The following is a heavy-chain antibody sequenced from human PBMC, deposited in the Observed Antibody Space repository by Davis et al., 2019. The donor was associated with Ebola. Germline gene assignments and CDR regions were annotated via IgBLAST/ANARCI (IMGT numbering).Heavy chain of an antibody. CDR1: GYTFTSYD. Sequence: ASVKVSCKASGYTFTSYDINWVRQATGQGLEWMGWMNPNSGNTGYAQKFQGRVTMTRNTSISTAYMELSSLRSEDTAVYYCAREEFRELLYTFHGMDVWGQGTTVTVSS. J-gene: IGHJ6*02. V-gene: IGHV1-8*01. CDR3: AREEFRELLYTFHGMDV. D-gene: IGHD3-10*01. CDR2: MNPNSGNT.